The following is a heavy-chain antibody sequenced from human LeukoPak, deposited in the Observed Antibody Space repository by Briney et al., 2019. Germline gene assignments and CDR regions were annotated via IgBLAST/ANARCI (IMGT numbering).Heavy chain of an antibody. D-gene: IGHD1-26*01. Sequence: SETLSLTCTVSGGSISSYYWSWIRQPPGKGLEWIGYIYYSGSTNYNPSLKSRVTISVDTSKNQFSLKLSSVTAADTAVYYCARIKWELLALHACDIWGQGTMVTVSS. CDR3: ARIKWELLALHACDI. CDR1: GGSISSYY. J-gene: IGHJ3*02. V-gene: IGHV4-59*01. CDR2: IYYSGST.